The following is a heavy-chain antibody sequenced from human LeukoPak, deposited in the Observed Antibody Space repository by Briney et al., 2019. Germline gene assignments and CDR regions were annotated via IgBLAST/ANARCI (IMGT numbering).Heavy chain of an antibody. CDR1: GFTVSSNY. J-gene: IGHJ4*02. Sequence: GGSLRLSCADSGFTVSSNYMNWVRQAPGKGLEWVSYISSSDSPIYYADSVKGRFTISRDNAKNSLYLQMNSLRAEDTAVYYCARDLARGGYSYGYSDCWGQGTLVTVSS. D-gene: IGHD5-18*01. CDR3: ARDLARGGYSYGYSDC. V-gene: IGHV3-48*03. CDR2: ISSSDSPI.